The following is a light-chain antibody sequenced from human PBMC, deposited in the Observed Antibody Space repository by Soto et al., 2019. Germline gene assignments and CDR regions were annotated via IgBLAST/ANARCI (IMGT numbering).Light chain of an antibody. CDR3: SSYTTAYTQV. J-gene: IGLJ3*02. CDR1: SHDVGYYNY. CDR2: EVT. Sequence: QSALSQPASVSGSPGQSITISCTGTSHDVGYYNYVSWYQQHPGQAPKLMISEVTTRPSGVSDRFSGSKSGNTASLTISRLQAEDEAHYYCSSYTTAYTQVFGGGTKLTVL. V-gene: IGLV2-14*01.